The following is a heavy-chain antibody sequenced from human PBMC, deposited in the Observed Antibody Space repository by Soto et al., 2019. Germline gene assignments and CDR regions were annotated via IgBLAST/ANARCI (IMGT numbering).Heavy chain of an antibody. CDR3: ATMGIAVAGTHFGY. CDR1: GYTLNELS. Sequence: ASVKGSCKLSGYTLNELSMRWVRQAPGKGLEWMGGFDPGDGETIYAQKFQGRVTMTEDTSTDTAYMELSSLRSEDTAVYYCATMGIAVAGTHFGYWGQGTLVTSPQ. V-gene: IGHV1-24*01. J-gene: IGHJ4*02. D-gene: IGHD6-19*01. CDR2: FDPGDGET.